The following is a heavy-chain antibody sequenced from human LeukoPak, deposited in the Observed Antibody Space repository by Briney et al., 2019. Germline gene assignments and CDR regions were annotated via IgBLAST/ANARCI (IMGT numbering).Heavy chain of an antibody. V-gene: IGHV4-39*07. Sequence: SEILSLTCTVSGGSISSSSYYWGWIRQPPGKGLEWIGSIYYSGSTNYNPSPKSRVTISVDTSKNQFSLKLSSVTAADTAVYYCARSGYYYDSSGYFYFDYWGQGTLVTVSS. CDR3: ARSGYYYDSSGYFYFDY. D-gene: IGHD3-22*01. CDR2: IYYSGST. CDR1: GGSISSSSYY. J-gene: IGHJ4*02.